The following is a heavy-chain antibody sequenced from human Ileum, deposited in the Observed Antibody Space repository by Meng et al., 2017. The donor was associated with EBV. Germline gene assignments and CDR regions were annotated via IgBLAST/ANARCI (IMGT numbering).Heavy chain of an antibody. D-gene: IGHD1-26*01. Sequence: QGQLQQSGPVLVKPSDPLSLTRAVSGYSISTTNWWGWIRQPPGKGLEWIGHIYYSGTTYNNPSLKSRVTMSIDPSKNQFSLKLSSVTAVDTAVYYCARNSESGSYIDYWGLGTLVTVSS. CDR3: ARNSESGSYIDY. CDR1: GYSISTTNW. CDR2: IYYSGTT. J-gene: IGHJ4*02. V-gene: IGHV4-28*01.